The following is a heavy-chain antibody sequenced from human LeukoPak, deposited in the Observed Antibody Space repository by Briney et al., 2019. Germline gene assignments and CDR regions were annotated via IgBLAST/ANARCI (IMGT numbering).Heavy chain of an antibody. V-gene: IGHV3-48*03. Sequence: PGGSLRPSCAASGFTFSSYEMNWVRQAPGKGLEWVSYISSSGSNKYYADSVKGRFIISRDNTKNSLYLQMNSLRAEDTAVYYCVYSGYDHYYYMDVWGKGTTVTVSS. CDR3: VYSGYDHYYYMDV. CDR2: ISSSGSNK. D-gene: IGHD5-12*01. J-gene: IGHJ6*03. CDR1: GFTFSSYE.